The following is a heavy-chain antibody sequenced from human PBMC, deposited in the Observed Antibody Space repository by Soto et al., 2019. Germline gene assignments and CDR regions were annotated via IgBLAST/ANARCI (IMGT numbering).Heavy chain of an antibody. CDR2: IITGGSST. Sequence: EVQLVESGGGLVQPGGSLILSCAASGFSFSIYWMHWVRQAPGKGLVWVSRIITGGSSTSYADSVKGRFTISRDNAKNTLYLQMNSLRAEDTAVYYCATGLSTRGYYMDAWGKGTTVTVSS. J-gene: IGHJ6*03. CDR3: ATGLSTRGYYMDA. D-gene: IGHD1-26*01. V-gene: IGHV3-74*01. CDR1: GFSFSIYW.